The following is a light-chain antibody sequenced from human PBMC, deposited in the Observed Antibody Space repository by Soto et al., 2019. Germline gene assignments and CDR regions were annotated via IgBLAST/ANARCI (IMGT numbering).Light chain of an antibody. CDR1: QSVSRTY. CDR2: GAS. CDR3: QQYNNWPLT. V-gene: IGKV3-15*01. Sequence: EIVLTQSAGTLSLSTGERATLSCRASQSVSRTYLAWYQQKPGQAPRLLIYGASTRATGIPARFSGSGSGTEFTLTISSLQSEDFAVYYCQQYNNWPLTFGGRTKVDIK. J-gene: IGKJ4*01.